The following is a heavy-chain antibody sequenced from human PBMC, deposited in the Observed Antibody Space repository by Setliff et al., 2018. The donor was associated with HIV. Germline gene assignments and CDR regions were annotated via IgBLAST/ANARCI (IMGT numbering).Heavy chain of an antibody. D-gene: IGHD3-9*01. Sequence: GESLRLSCTASGFTFSTYAMQWVRQAPGKGLEWVSFIRYDGSKKYYAASVEGRFTISRDNSRNTLWLQMNSLRTEDTAVYYCVRYDTKTGWFDPWGQGTLVTVSS. V-gene: IGHV3-30*02. CDR1: GFTFSTYA. CDR3: VRYDTKTGWFDP. J-gene: IGHJ5*02. CDR2: IRYDGSKK.